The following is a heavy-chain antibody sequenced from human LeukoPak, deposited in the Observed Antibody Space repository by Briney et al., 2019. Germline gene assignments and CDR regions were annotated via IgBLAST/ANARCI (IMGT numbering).Heavy chain of an antibody. V-gene: IGHV3-33*01. CDR1: GFTFSTYG. Sequence: PGRSLRLSCAASGFTFSTYGMHWVRQAPGKGLKWVAVIWYDGSKKHYVDSVKGRFTISRDDSKNTVYLQMNSLRAEDTAVYYCARDYGYTPDYWGQGTLVTVSS. CDR3: ARDYGYTPDY. CDR2: IWYDGSKK. J-gene: IGHJ4*02. D-gene: IGHD6-13*01.